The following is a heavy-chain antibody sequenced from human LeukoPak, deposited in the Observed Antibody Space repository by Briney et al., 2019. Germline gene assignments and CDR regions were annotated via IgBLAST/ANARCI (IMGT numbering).Heavy chain of an antibody. V-gene: IGHV5-51*01. J-gene: IGHJ5*02. CDR3: ARCPAAIPNWFDP. CDR2: IYPGDSDT. CDR1: GYSFTSYW. D-gene: IGHD2-2*01. Sequence: GESLKISCKGSGYSFTSYWIGWVRQMPGKGLEWMGIIYPGDSDTRYSPSFQGQVTISADKSISTAYLQWSSLKASGTAMYYCARCPAAIPNWFDPWGQGTLVTVSS.